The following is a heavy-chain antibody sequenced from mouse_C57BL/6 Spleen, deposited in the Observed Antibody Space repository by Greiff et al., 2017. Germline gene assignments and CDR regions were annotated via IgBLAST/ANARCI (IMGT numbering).Heavy chain of an antibody. Sequence: EVQRVESGPELVKPGASVKIPCKASGYTFTDYNMDWVKQSHGQSLEWIGDINPNNGGTIYNQKFKGKATLTVDKSSSTAYMERRSLTSEDTAVYYCARSFYDYDSYFDYGGQGTTLTVSS. CDR2: INPNNGGT. D-gene: IGHD2-4*01. J-gene: IGHJ2*01. CDR1: GYTFTDYN. CDR3: ARSFYDYDSYFDY. V-gene: IGHV1-18*01.